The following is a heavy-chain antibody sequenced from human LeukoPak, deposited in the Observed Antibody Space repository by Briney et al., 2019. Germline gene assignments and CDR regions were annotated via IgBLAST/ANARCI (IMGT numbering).Heavy chain of an antibody. V-gene: IGHV3-48*01. D-gene: IGHD3-3*01. Sequence: GGSLRLSCAASGFTFSNHSMNWVRQAPGKGLEWVSYISSSSSTIYYADSVKGRFTISRDNAKNSLYLQMNSLRAEDTAVYYCARGRDYDFWSGYYLGGGEVDYWGQGTLVTVSS. J-gene: IGHJ4*02. CDR3: ARGRDYDFWSGYYLGGGEVDY. CDR1: GFTFSNHS. CDR2: ISSSSSTI.